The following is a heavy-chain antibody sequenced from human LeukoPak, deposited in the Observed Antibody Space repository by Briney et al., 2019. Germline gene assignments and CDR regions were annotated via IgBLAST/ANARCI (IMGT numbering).Heavy chain of an antibody. J-gene: IGHJ3*02. Sequence: PGGSLRLSCAASGFTFSSYAMHWVRQAPGKGLEWVAVISYDGSNKYYADSVKGRFTISRDNSKNTLYLQMNSLRAEDTAVYYCARDDAVDSSSFPPGAFDIWGQGTMVTVSS. D-gene: IGHD6-6*01. V-gene: IGHV3-30-3*01. CDR2: ISYDGSNK. CDR1: GFTFSSYA. CDR3: ARDDAVDSSSFPPGAFDI.